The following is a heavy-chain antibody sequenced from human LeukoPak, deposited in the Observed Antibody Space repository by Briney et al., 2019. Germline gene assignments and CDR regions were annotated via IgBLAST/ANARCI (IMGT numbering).Heavy chain of an antibody. CDR1: GFTFSSYA. D-gene: IGHD6-19*01. Sequence: PGGSLRLSCATSGFTFSSYAMSWVRQAPGKGLEWVSAISGSGGSTYYADSVKGRFTISRDDSKNTLYLQMNTLRAEDTAVYYCVRWLSGSSSDWYVLDYWGQGTLVTVSS. V-gene: IGHV3-23*01. CDR3: VRWLSGSSSDWYVLDY. CDR2: ISGSGGST. J-gene: IGHJ4*02.